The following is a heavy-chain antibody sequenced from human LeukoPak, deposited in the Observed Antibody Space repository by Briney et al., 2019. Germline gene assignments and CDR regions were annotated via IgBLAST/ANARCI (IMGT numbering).Heavy chain of an antibody. CDR2: ISYDGSNK. D-gene: IGHD2-21*01. CDR3: AKGRVSRRVVSPMGY. CDR1: GFTFSSYC. Sequence: QTGGSLRLSCAASGFTFSSYCMHWVRQAPGKGLEWVAVISYDGSNKYYADSVKGRFTISRDNSKNTLYLQMNSLRAEDAAVYYCAKGRVSRRVVSPMGYWGQGTLVTVSS. V-gene: IGHV3-30*18. J-gene: IGHJ4*02.